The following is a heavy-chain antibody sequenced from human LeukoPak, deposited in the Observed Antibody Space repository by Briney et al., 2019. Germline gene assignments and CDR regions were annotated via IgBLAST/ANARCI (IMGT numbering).Heavy chain of an antibody. CDR2: IRLDDSEK. Sequence: GGSLRLSCSASGFTFSDYWMMWVRQAPGKGLEWVGNIRLDDSEKNYVDSVKGRFTISRDNAKFSLYLQMNSLRAEDTAVYYCARSGRGVDSFYFYMDVWGKGTTVTVSS. V-gene: IGHV3-7*01. J-gene: IGHJ6*03. CDR3: ARSGRGVDSFYFYMDV. CDR1: GFTFSDYW. D-gene: IGHD3-10*01.